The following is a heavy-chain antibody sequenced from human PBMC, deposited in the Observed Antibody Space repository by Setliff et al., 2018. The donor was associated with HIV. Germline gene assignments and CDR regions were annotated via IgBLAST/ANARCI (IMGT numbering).Heavy chain of an antibody. D-gene: IGHD1-26*01. CDR2: LDPEDGET. J-gene: IGHJ4*01. V-gene: IGHV1-69-2*01. Sequence: ASVKVSCKASGYNFNTYGVSWVQQAPGKGLEWMGRLDPEDGETIYAEKFLGRVTISTDMSTDTVFMEVNNLRSEDTAVYFCARVGSSPPEYFDYWGQGTLVTVSS. CDR3: ARVGSSPPEYFDY. CDR1: GYNFNTYG.